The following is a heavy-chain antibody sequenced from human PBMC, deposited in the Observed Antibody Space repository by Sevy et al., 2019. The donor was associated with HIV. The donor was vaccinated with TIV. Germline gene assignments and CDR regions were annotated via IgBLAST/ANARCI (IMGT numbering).Heavy chain of an antibody. D-gene: IGHD3-16*01. J-gene: IGHJ4*02. Sequence: GGSLRLSCSVSGFNFSTYAMHWVRQAPGKGLEWVAVISSDVIRKYYGASVRGRFAISRDNSNNTLSLQMNSLRIEDTAGDYWGRYARGDAALPDYWGQGTLVTVSS. CDR2: ISSDVIRK. V-gene: IGHV3-30*09. CDR3: GRYARGDAALPDY. CDR1: GFNFSTYA.